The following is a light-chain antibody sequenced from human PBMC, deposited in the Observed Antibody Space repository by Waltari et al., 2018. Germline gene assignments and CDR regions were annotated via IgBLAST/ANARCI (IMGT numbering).Light chain of an antibody. Sequence: QLVVTQSPSASASLGASVKLTCTLSSGHSSNIIAWLQQQPVKGPRYLMKVNSDGSHSRGDEIPDRFSGSSSGAERHLTIALLQAEDEADYYCQTGGHGTWVFGGGTKLTVL. CDR2: VNSDGSH. CDR3: QTGGHGTWV. V-gene: IGLV4-69*01. J-gene: IGLJ3*02. CDR1: SGHSSNI.